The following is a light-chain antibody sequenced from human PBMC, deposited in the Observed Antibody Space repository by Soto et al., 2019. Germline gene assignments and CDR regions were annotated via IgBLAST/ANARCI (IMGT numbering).Light chain of an antibody. V-gene: IGKV1-27*01. CDR1: QDISNY. Sequence: DIPMNQSPSSLSASVGDRVNITCRTSQDISNYLAWYQQKPGRVPKLLIYAASTLQSGVPSRFSGGGSGTDFSLTISSLQPEDVATYYCQKYNIAPHTFGGGTKVEIQ. CDR3: QKYNIAPHT. CDR2: AAS. J-gene: IGKJ4*01.